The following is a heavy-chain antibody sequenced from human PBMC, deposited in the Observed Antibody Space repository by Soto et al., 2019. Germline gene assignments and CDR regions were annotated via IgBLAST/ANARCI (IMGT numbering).Heavy chain of an antibody. V-gene: IGHV3-48*02. CDR2: ITDSSDTV. CDR3: ARDFXXXXYLDY. J-gene: IGHJ4*02. D-gene: IGHD3-3*01. CDR1: GFSFSXXX. Sequence: PGGSLRLSXVASGFSFSXXXXNWVRQAPGKGLEWVSYITDSSDTVHYADSVRGRFTISRDNAESSLYLQMNSLRDEDTAVYFCARDFXXXXYLDYWGRGTLVTVSS.